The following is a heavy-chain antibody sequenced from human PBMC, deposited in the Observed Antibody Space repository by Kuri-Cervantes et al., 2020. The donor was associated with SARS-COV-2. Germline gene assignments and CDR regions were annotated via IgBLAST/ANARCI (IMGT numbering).Heavy chain of an antibody. Sequence: SETLSLTCTVSGGAISSGGYYWSWISQPPGKGLEWIGSIYYSGSTYYNPSLKSRVTVSVDTSKNQFSLKLSSVTAADTAVYYCAREGSDIVVVPAAIRVYYYMDVWGKGTTVTVSS. D-gene: IGHD2-2*01. CDR3: AREGSDIVVVPAAIRVYYYMDV. CDR2: IYYSGST. CDR1: GGAISSGGYY. V-gene: IGHV4-39*01. J-gene: IGHJ6*03.